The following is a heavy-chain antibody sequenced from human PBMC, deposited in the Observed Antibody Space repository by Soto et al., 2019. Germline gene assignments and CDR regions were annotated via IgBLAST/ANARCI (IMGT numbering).Heavy chain of an antibody. D-gene: IGHD3-3*01. CDR3: ARTYYDFWSGYYTRGGYMDV. Sequence: GGSLRLSCAASGFTVSSNYMSWVRQAPGKGLEWVSVIYSGGSTYYADSVKGRFTISRHNSKNTLYLQMNSLRAEDTAVYYCARTYYDFWSGYYTRGGYMDVWGKGTTVTVSS. J-gene: IGHJ6*03. CDR1: GFTVSSNY. CDR2: IYSGGST. V-gene: IGHV3-53*04.